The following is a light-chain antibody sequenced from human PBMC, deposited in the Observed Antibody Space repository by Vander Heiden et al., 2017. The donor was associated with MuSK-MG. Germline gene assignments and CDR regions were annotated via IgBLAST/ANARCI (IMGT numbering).Light chain of an antibody. V-gene: IGKV3-20*01. CDR3: QQYGSLPRT. CDR2: GAS. CDR1: QSVSSSY. J-gene: IGKJ1*01. Sequence: EIVLTQYPGTLSLSPGERATLSCRASQSVSSSYLAWYQQKPGQAPRLLIYGASSRATGIPDRFGGSGSGTDFTLTISRLEPEDFAVYYCQQYGSLPRTFGQGTKVEIK.